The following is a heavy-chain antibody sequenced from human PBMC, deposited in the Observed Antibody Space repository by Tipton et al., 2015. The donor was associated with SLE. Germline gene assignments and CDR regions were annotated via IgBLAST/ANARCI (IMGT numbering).Heavy chain of an antibody. CDR1: GFSFSSYY. D-gene: IGHD4-11*01. CDR2: IYSRGSM. CDR3: ARDGDYSDSIYKWFDP. J-gene: IGHJ5*02. V-gene: IGHV4-4*07. Sequence: TLSLTCTVSGFSFSSYYWGWIRQPAGKGLEWIGRIYSRGSMNYNLSLRSRVTISMDTSRNEFSLKLSSVTAADTAVYYCARDGDYSDSIYKWFDPWGQGTLVTVSS.